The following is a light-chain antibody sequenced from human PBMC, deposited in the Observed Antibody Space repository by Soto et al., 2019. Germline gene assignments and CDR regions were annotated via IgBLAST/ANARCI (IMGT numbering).Light chain of an antibody. Sequence: QSVLTQPPSASGTPGQTVTISCSGSSSNIGSAYIYWYQHLPGTAPKLLIYRNNQRPSGGPDRFSASKSGTSASLAISGLRSEDDADYYCAAWDDSVVVFGGGTKLTVL. CDR1: SSNIGSAY. CDR3: AAWDDSVVV. V-gene: IGLV1-47*01. CDR2: RNN. J-gene: IGLJ2*01.